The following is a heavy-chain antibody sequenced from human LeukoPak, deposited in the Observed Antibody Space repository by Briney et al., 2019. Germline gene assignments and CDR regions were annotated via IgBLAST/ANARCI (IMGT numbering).Heavy chain of an antibody. V-gene: IGHV4-61*05. D-gene: IGHD6-19*01. J-gene: IGHJ4*02. CDR1: GGSISSSSYY. Sequence: SETLSLTCTVSGGSISSSSYYWSWIRQPPGKGLEWIGYIYYSGSTNYNPSLKSRVTISVDTSKNQFSLKLSSVTAADTAVYYCARPGYSSGFSDWGQGTLVTVSS. CDR2: IYYSGST. CDR3: ARPGYSSGFSD.